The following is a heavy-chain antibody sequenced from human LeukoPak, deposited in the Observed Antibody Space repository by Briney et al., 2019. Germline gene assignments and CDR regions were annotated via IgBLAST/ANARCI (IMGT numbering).Heavy chain of an antibody. CDR1: GGSISSSSYY. Sequence: SETLSLTCTVSGGSISSSSYYWGWIRQPPGKGLEWIGSIYYSGSTYYNPSLKSRVTISVDTSKNQFSLKLSSVTAAHTAVYYCQGNIPAFDIWGQGTMVTVSS. CDR2: IYYSGST. J-gene: IGHJ3*02. CDR3: QGNIPAFDI. D-gene: IGHD2/OR15-2a*01. V-gene: IGHV4-39*01.